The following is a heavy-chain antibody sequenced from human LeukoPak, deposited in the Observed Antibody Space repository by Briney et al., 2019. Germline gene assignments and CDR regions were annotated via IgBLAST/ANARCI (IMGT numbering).Heavy chain of an antibody. D-gene: IGHD1-26*01. CDR3: ARGGGWELRRGYYFDY. V-gene: IGHV4-59*01. CDR2: IYYSGST. Sequence: KPSETLSLTCTVSGGSISSYYWSWIRQPPGKGLEWIGYIYYSGSTNYNPSLKSRVTISIDTSKNQFSLKLSSVTAADTAVYYCARGGGWELRRGYYFDYWGQGTLVTVSS. J-gene: IGHJ4*02. CDR1: GGSISSYY.